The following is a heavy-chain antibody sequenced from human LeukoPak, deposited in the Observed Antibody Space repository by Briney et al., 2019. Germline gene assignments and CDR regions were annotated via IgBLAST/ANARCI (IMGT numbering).Heavy chain of an antibody. CDR1: GDSVSSNSVT. Sequence: QTLSLTCAISGDSVSSNSVTWNWIRQSPSRGLEWLGRTYYRSTWYSDYAVSVRGRITVNPDTSKNQFSLHLNSVTPEDTAVYYCARRLTQYDCFDPWGQGILVTVSS. CDR3: ARRLTQYDCFDP. CDR2: TYYRSTWYS. V-gene: IGHV6-1*01. D-gene: IGHD2-2*01. J-gene: IGHJ5*02.